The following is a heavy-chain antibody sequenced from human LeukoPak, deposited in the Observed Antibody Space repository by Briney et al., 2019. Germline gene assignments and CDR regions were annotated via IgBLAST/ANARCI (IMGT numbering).Heavy chain of an antibody. CDR3: ARGPPGRVYDSSKRGLFDP. CDR1: GYTFITYY. J-gene: IGHJ5*02. D-gene: IGHD3-22*01. V-gene: IGHV1-46*01. CDR2: INPSGGST. Sequence: ASVKVSCKTSGYTFITYYIHWVRQAPGQGLEWMGIINPSGGSTNYAQKFQGRVTMTRDTSTSTVFMELSSLRSGDTAVYFCARGPPGRVYDSSKRGLFDPWGQETLVTVSS.